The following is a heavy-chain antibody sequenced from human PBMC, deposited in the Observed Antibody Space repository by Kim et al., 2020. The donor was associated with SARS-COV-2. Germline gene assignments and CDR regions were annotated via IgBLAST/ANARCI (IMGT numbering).Heavy chain of an antibody. J-gene: IGHJ5*02. D-gene: IGHD2-2*01. CDR2: ISGSGGST. V-gene: IGHV3-23*01. Sequence: GGSLRLSCAASGFTFSSYAMSWVRQAPGKGLEWVSAISGSGGSTYYADSVKGRFTISRDNSKNTLYLQMNSLRAEDTAVYYCANLDIVVVPAAESFRGDPWGQGTLVTVSS. CDR3: ANLDIVVVPAAESFRGDP. CDR1: GFTFSSYA.